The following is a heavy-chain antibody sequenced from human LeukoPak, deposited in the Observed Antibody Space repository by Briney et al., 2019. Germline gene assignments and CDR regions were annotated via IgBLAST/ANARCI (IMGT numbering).Heavy chain of an antibody. CDR3: ARDRSTPAQQLGHYFDY. Sequence: PSETLSLTCTVSGGSIGSGGYYWSWIRQPPGKGLEWIGYIYHSGSTYYNPSLKSRVTISVDRSKNQFSLKLSSVTAADTAVYYCARDRSTPAQQLGHYFDYWGQGTLVTVSS. D-gene: IGHD6-13*01. J-gene: IGHJ4*02. CDR2: IYHSGST. V-gene: IGHV4-30-2*01. CDR1: GGSIGSGGYY.